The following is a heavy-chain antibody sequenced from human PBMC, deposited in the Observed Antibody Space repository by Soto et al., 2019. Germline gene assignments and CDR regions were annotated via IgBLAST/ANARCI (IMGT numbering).Heavy chain of an antibody. V-gene: IGHV4-34*01. CDR2: INHSGST. J-gene: IGHJ6*02. CDR1: GGSFSGYY. Sequence: SETLSLTCAVYGGSFSGYYWSWIRQPPGKGLEWIGEINHSGSTNYNPSLKSRVTISVDTSKNQFSLKLSSVTAADTAVYYCARDNSIFYYYYGMDVWGQGTTVTVSS. D-gene: IGHD3-3*01. CDR3: ARDNSIFYYYYGMDV.